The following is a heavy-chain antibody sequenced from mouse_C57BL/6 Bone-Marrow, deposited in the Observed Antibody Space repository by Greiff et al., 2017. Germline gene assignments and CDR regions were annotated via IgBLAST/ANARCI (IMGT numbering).Heavy chain of an antibody. V-gene: IGHV1-80*01. CDR1: GYAFSSYW. Sequence: VQLQQSGAELVKPGASVKISCKASGYAFSSYWMNWVKQRPGTGLEWIGQIYPGDGDTNYNGNFKGKATLTADKYSSTAYMQLSSLTSEDSAVYFCARKHYGSSGYAMDYWGQGTSVTVSS. D-gene: IGHD1-1*01. CDR2: IYPGDGDT. J-gene: IGHJ4*01. CDR3: ARKHYGSSGYAMDY.